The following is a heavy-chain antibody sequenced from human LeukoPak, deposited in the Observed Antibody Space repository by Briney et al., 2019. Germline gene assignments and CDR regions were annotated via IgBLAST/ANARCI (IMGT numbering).Heavy chain of an antibody. D-gene: IGHD5-18*01. CDR3: AILGGYSYGGRYFDY. CDR1: GFTFSSYG. J-gene: IGHJ4*02. CDR2: IRYDGSNK. V-gene: IGHV3-30*02. Sequence: GGSLGLSCAASGFTFSSYGMTWVRQAPGKGLEWVAFIRYDGSNKYYADSVKGRFTISRDNSKNTLYLQMNSLRAEDTAVYYCAILGGYSYGGRYFDYWGQGTLVTVSS.